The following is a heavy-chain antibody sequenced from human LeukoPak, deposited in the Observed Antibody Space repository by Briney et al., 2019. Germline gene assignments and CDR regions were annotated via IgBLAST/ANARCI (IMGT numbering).Heavy chain of an antibody. Sequence: PSETLSLTCTVSGGSISSYYWSWIRQPPEKGLEWIGYIYYSGSTNYNPSLKTRVTISVDTSKNQFSLKLSSVTAADTAVYYCARKGSSGWIFDYWGQGTLVTVSS. D-gene: IGHD6-19*01. CDR3: ARKGSSGWIFDY. V-gene: IGHV4-59*08. J-gene: IGHJ4*02. CDR2: IYYSGST. CDR1: GGSISSYY.